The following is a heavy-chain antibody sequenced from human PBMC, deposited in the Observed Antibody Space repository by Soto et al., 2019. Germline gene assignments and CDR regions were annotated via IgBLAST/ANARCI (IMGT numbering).Heavy chain of an antibody. J-gene: IGHJ3*01. D-gene: IGHD6-6*01. V-gene: IGHV2-5*01. CDR2: IYWNDDK. CDR1: GISLTTTGVG. Sequence: QITLKGSGRTLVKPTQTLTLTCTLSGISLTTTGVGLGWIRQTPGKALEWLALIYWNDDKHYNPSLKTRITISRDTSKSQAVHTMTNMDPVDTATYFWARGLATLPVFAFDVWDQGTVVNVSS. CDR3: ARGLATLPVFAFDV.